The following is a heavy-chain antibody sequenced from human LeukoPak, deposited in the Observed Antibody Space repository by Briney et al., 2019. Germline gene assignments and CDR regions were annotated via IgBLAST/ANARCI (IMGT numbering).Heavy chain of an antibody. D-gene: IGHD7-27*01. J-gene: IGHJ5*02. CDR1: GFTFSSYG. V-gene: IGHV3-30*03. CDR2: ISYDGSNK. CDR3: ATTGDQDWFDP. Sequence: GGSLRLSCAASGFTFSSYGMHWVRQAPGKGLEWVAVISYDGSNKYYADSVKGRFTISRDNSKNTLYLQMNSLRAEDTAVYYCATTGDQDWFDPWGQGTLVTVSS.